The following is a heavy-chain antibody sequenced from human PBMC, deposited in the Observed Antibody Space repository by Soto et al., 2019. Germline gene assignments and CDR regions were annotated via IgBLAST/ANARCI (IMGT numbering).Heavy chain of an antibody. V-gene: IGHV3-15*01. D-gene: IGHD6-6*01. Sequence: GGSLRLSCAASGFTFSNAWMSWVRQAPGKGLEWVGRIKSKTDGGTTDYAAPVKGRFTISRDDSKNTLYLQMNSLKTEDTAVYYCTTDLGEYSSSPTGDFDYWGQGTLVTVSS. CDR1: GFTFSNAW. J-gene: IGHJ4*02. CDR3: TTDLGEYSSSPTGDFDY. CDR2: IKSKTDGGTT.